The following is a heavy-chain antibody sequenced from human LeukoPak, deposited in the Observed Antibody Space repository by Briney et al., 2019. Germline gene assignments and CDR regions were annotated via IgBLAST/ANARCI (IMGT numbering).Heavy chain of an antibody. Sequence: GGSLRLSCEASGFSFSSHAMQWVRQAPGKGLEWVALIWYDGSNTYYADSVQGRFTISRDNSKNTLCLQMNSLRAEDTAIYYCARDTGNHPNNWLDPWGQGTLVTVSS. D-gene: IGHD1-14*01. CDR3: ARDTGNHPNNWLDP. J-gene: IGHJ5*02. CDR1: GFSFSSHA. CDR2: IWYDGSNT. V-gene: IGHV3-33*01.